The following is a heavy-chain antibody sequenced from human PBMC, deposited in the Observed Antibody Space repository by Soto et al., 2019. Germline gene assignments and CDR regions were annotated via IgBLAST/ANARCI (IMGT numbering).Heavy chain of an antibody. D-gene: IGHD3-9*01. Sequence: EVQLVESGGGLVQPGGSLRLSCAASGFTLSSYDIHWVRQVTGEGLEWVSGIGSADDTHYADSVRGRFTISRENGENSLYLQMNSLTAGDTAVYYCTRKNGPTGMGVWGQGATVTVSS. CDR3: TRKNGPTGMGV. CDR1: GFTLSSYD. J-gene: IGHJ6*02. CDR2: IGSADDT. V-gene: IGHV3-13*01.